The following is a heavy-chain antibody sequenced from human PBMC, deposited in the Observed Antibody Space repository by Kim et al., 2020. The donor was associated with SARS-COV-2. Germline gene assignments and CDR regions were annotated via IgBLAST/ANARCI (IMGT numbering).Heavy chain of an antibody. V-gene: IGHV3-23*01. CDR1: GFTFTTYA. CDR3: AKDLRMIGGTEAFDI. CDR2: ISGRAGST. D-gene: IGHD3-16*01. J-gene: IGHJ3*02. Sequence: GGSLRLSCAASGFTFTTYAMTWVRQAPGKGLEWVSSISGRAGSTYYAESVKGRFTISRDISKNTMYLQMNSLRAEDTAIYYCAKDLRMIGGTEAFDIWGPGTLGTVSS.